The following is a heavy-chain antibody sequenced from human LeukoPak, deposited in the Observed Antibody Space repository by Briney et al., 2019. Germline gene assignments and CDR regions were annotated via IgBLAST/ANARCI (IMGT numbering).Heavy chain of an antibody. CDR1: GGSFSGYY. D-gene: IGHD5-24*01. V-gene: IGHV4-59*01. CDR3: AREREVAFDI. CDR2: IYYSGST. J-gene: IGHJ3*02. Sequence: SETLSLTCAVYGGSFSGYYWSWIRQPPGKGLEWIGYIYYSGSTNYNPSLKSRVTISVDTSKNQFSLKLSSVTAADTAVYYCAREREVAFDIWGQGTMVTVSS.